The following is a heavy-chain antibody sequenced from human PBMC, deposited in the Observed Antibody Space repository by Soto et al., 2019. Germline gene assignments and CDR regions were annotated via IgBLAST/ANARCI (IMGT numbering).Heavy chain of an antibody. CDR2: LYHSGST. Sequence: SETLSLTCSVSGGSISPKYWSWIRQPPGKGLEWIGYLYHSGSTSYNPSLKSRVTISVDTSKNQFSLKLSSMTAADTAVYYCARATASHGGAFDIWGQGTMVTVSS. V-gene: IGHV4-59*01. D-gene: IGHD2-21*02. CDR1: GGSISPKY. J-gene: IGHJ3*02. CDR3: ARATASHGGAFDI.